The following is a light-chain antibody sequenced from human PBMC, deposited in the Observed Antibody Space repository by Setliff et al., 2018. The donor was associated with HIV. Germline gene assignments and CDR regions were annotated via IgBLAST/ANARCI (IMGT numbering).Light chain of an antibody. Sequence: QSVLTQPRSVSGSPGQSVTISCTGTSSDVGGYNSVSWYQQHPGKAPKVMIYDVSKRPSGVPDRFSGSKSGNTASLTISGLQAEDEADYYCSSYTSSSPPYVFGSGTKVTVL. J-gene: IGLJ1*01. V-gene: IGLV2-11*01. CDR3: SSYTSSSPPYV. CDR1: SSDVGGYNS. CDR2: DVS.